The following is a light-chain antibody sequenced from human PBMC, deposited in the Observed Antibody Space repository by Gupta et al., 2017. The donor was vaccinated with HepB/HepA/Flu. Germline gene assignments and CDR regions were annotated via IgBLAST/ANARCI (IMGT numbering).Light chain of an antibody. CDR1: QGIRND. CDR3: LQDYNYPWT. J-gene: IGKJ2*01. V-gene: IGKV1-6*01. Sequence: ITCRASQGIRNDLGWYQQKPGKGPKLLIYAASSLQSGVPSRFSGSGSGTDFTLTISSLQPEDFATYYCLQDYNYPWTFGQGTKLEIK. CDR2: AAS.